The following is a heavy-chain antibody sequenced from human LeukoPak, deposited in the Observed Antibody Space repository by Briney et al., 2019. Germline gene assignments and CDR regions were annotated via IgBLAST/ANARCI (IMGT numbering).Heavy chain of an antibody. V-gene: IGHV3-66*01. D-gene: IGHD3-10*01. CDR2: IYSGGST. Sequence: GGSLRLSCAASGFTVSSNYMSWVRQAPGKGLEWVSVIYSGGSTYYADSVKGRFTISRDNSKNTLYLQMNSLRAEDTAVYYCARFRGVPLYYFDYWGQGTLVTVSS. J-gene: IGHJ4*02. CDR1: GFTVSSNY. CDR3: ARFRGVPLYYFDY.